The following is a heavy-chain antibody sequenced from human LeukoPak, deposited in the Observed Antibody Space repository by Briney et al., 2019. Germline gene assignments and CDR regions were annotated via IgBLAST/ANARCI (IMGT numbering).Heavy chain of an antibody. D-gene: IGHD6-6*01. CDR3: ARIGYSSSSLDY. J-gene: IGHJ4*02. Sequence: PGGSLRLSCAASGFTFNNYWMSRGRQAPRKGLEWVANIKQDGSQTYYVDSLKGRFTISRDNAKNSVFLQMNSLRAEDTAIYYCARIGYSSSSLDYWGQGTLVTVSS. CDR1: GFTFNNYW. CDR2: IKQDGSQT. V-gene: IGHV3-7*01.